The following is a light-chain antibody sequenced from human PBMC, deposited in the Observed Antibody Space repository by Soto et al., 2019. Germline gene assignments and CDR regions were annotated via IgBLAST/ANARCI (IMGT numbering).Light chain of an antibody. V-gene: IGLV2-14*01. CDR3: SSFTTSSTYV. CDR1: SSDIGAYNY. CDR2: EVN. Sequence: QSALTQPASVSGSPGQSITISCTGTSSDIGAYNYVSWYQQYPGRAPKLMIYEVNNRPSEVSNRFSGSKSGNTASLTISGLQAEDEADYYCSSFTTSSTYVVGAGTKVTVL. J-gene: IGLJ1*01.